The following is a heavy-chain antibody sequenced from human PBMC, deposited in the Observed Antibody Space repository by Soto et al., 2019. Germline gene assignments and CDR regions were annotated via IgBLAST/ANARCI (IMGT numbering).Heavy chain of an antibody. CDR1: RVSSNTDCS. Sequence: SETRSPRCVVSRVSSNTDCSGGWIRQPPGKGLEWIANMYHDGNTHYNPSLKSRVTMSVDTSKNKFSLKLNSVTAADTAVYYCARESYSGYHSYDYWGQG. J-gene: IGHJ4*02. CDR3: ARESYSGYHSYDY. V-gene: IGHV4-38-2*02. CDR2: MYHDGNT. D-gene: IGHD5-12*01.